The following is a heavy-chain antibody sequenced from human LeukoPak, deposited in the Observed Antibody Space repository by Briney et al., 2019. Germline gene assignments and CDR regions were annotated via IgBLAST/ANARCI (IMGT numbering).Heavy chain of an antibody. CDR1: GFTFSSYG. D-gene: IGHD2-15*01. CDR3: ARDRTYCSGGRCYDLFDI. Sequence: PGGSLRLSCAASGFTFSSYGMHWVRQAPGKGLERVANIKRDGSEKNHLDSRFIISRDNGKNSLYLQMDSLRAEDTAVYYCARDRTYCSGGRCYDLFDIWGQGTMVTVSS. CDR2: IKRDGSEK. J-gene: IGHJ3*02. V-gene: IGHV3-7*01.